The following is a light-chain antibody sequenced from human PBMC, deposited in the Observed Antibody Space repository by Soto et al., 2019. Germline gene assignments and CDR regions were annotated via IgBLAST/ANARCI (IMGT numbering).Light chain of an antibody. Sequence: QSVLTQPPSASGSPGQSVTISCTRTSSDVGGYNYVSWYQQHPGKAPKLMIYEVSKRPSGVPDRFSGSKSGNTASLTVSGLQAEDEADYYCSSYAGSISYVFGTGTKVTVL. CDR3: SSYAGSISYV. J-gene: IGLJ1*01. CDR2: EVS. CDR1: SSDVGGYNY. V-gene: IGLV2-8*01.